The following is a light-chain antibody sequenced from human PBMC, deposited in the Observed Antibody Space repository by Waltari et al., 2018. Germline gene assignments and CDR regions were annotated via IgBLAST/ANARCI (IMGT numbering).Light chain of an antibody. CDR3: HQYGSSPWA. J-gene: IGKJ1*01. CDR1: QSVSSSS. CDR2: GAS. V-gene: IGKV3-20*01. Sequence: EIVLTQSPGTLSLSPGERATLSCRASQSVSSSSLAWYQQKPGQAPRLLIYGASSRATGIPDRFSGSGSGTDFTLTISRLEPEDFVMYYCHQYGSSPWAFGQGTKVEIK.